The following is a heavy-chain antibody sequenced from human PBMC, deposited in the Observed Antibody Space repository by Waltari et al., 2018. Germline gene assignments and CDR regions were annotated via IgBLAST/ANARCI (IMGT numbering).Heavy chain of an antibody. CDR3: ARLGVSHFDY. J-gene: IGHJ4*02. CDR1: GFTFSSYS. Sequence: EILVVESGGGLVQPGGSLRLSCAASGFTFSSYSMTWVRQAPGKGLEWVSYISATSSSIDYADSVKGRFTISRDNAQNSLYLQMNSLRAEDTALYYCARLGVSHFDYWGQGTLVTVSS. D-gene: IGHD1-26*01. CDR2: ISATSSSI. V-gene: IGHV3-48*04.